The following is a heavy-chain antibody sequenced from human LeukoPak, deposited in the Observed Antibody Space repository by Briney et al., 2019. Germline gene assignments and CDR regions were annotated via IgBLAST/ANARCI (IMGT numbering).Heavy chain of an antibody. D-gene: IGHD1-14*01. V-gene: IGHV3-74*01. Sequence: PGGSLRLSCAASGFTFSSYWMHRVRQVPGKGLVWVARINPGGTSITYADPVKCRFTISRDNAKNTLYLQMDSLRAEDTGVYYCARSNQADDYWGQGTLVTVSS. CDR2: INPGGTSI. J-gene: IGHJ4*02. CDR1: GFTFSSYW. CDR3: ARSNQADDY.